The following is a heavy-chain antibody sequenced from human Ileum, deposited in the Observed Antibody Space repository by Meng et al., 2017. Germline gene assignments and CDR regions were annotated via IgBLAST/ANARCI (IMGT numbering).Heavy chain of an antibody. D-gene: IGHD3-10*01. J-gene: IGHJ4*02. Sequence: GESLKISCAASGFTFSNHWMHWVRQIPGKELVWVPRINSDGSLTSYTDSVKGRFTISRDNARDTLYLQMTNLRAEDTAVYYCARDVVIGQTTRAPFDYWGQGTLVTVSS. CDR3: ARDVVIGQTTRAPFDY. CDR2: INSDGSLT. V-gene: IGHV3-74*01. CDR1: GFTFSNHW.